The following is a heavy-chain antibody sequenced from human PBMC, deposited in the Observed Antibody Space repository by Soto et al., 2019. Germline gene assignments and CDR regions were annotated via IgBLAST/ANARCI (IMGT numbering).Heavy chain of an antibody. J-gene: IGHJ6*03. V-gene: IGHV4-39*01. CDR3: SSPGILEWLPMGDYYYYMDV. Sequence: QLQLQESGPGLVKPSETLSRTCTVSGGSISSSSYYWGWIRQPPGKGLEWIGSIYYSGSTYYNPSLKSRVTISVDTSKNQFSLKLSSVTAADTAVYYCSSPGILEWLPMGDYYYYMDVWGKGTTVTVSS. CDR1: GGSISSSSYY. D-gene: IGHD3-3*01. CDR2: IYYSGST.